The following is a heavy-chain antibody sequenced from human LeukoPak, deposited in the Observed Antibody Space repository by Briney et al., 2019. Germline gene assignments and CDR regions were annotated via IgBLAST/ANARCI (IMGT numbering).Heavy chain of an antibody. V-gene: IGHV4-4*07. CDR3: ARENSGSYREFDY. D-gene: IGHD1-26*01. J-gene: IGHJ4*02. CDR1: GGSISSYY. CDR2: IYTSGST. Sequence: SETLSLTCTVSGGSISSYYWSWIRQPAGKGLEWIGRIYTSGSTNYNASLKSRVSISVDTSKNQFPLKLSSVTAADTAVFYCARENSGSYREFDYWGQGTLVTVSS.